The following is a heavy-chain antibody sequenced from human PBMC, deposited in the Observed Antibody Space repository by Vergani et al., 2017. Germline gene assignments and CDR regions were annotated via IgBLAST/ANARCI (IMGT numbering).Heavy chain of an antibody. V-gene: IGHV3-30-3*01. CDR2: ISYDGSNK. J-gene: IGHJ6*03. Sequence: VQLVESGGGVVQPGRSLRLSCAASGFTFSSYAMHWVRQAPGKGLEWVAVISYDGSNKYYADSVKGRFTISRDNSKNTLYLRMNSLRAEDTAVYYCAREKTGRAARPNLQDDYNYMDVWGKGSTVTVSS. CDR3: AREKTGRAARPNLQDDYNYMDV. CDR1: GFTFSSYA. D-gene: IGHD6-6*01.